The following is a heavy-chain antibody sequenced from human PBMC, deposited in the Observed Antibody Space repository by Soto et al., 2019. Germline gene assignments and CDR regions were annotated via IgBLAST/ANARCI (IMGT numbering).Heavy chain of an antibody. D-gene: IGHD6-19*01. Sequence: EVQLLDSGGGLVQPGGSLRLSCAASGFSCSDYAMNWVRQAPGKGLEWVSEISATGGSTFYADFVKGRFTISRDNSKNTLYLHLTSLRDEDTARYYCAKASSAWYDSKSYYFDDWGPGTLVTVSS. CDR2: ISATGGST. J-gene: IGHJ4*02. CDR3: AKASSAWYDSKSYYFDD. V-gene: IGHV3-23*01. CDR1: GFSCSDYA.